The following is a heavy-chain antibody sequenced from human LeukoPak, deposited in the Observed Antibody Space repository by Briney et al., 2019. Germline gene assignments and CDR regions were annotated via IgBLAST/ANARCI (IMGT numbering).Heavy chain of an antibody. V-gene: IGHV3-23*01. Sequence: GGSLRLSCAASGFTVSSTYMSWVRQAPGKGLEWVSVISGSGGGTYYADSVKGRFTTSGDNSKNTVYLQMNSLRAEDTALYYCAKGGVYGDYYFDYWGQGTLVTVSS. J-gene: IGHJ4*02. D-gene: IGHD4-17*01. CDR1: GFTVSSTY. CDR2: ISGSGGGT. CDR3: AKGGVYGDYYFDY.